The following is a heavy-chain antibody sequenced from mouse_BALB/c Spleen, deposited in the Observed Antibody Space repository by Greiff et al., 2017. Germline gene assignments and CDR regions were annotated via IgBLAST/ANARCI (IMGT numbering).Heavy chain of an antibody. Sequence: VQVVESGGGLVKPGGSLKLSCAASGFTFSSYAMSWVRQSPEKRLEWVAEISSGGSYTYYPDTVTGRFTISRDNAKNTLYLEMSSLRSEDTAMYYCATASMDYWGQGTSVTVSS. CDR1: GFTFSSYA. J-gene: IGHJ4*01. CDR3: ATASMDY. CDR2: ISSGGSYT. V-gene: IGHV5-9-4*01.